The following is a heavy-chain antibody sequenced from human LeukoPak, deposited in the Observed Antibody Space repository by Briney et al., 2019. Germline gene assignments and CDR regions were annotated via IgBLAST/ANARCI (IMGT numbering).Heavy chain of an antibody. D-gene: IGHD6-19*01. Sequence: GGSLRLSCAASGFTFSSYSMNWVRQAPGKGLEWVSSFSGSSSYMYYADSVRGRFTISRDNAKNSLFLQMNSLRAEDTAIYYCAREGSSSGSFDYWGQGTLVTVSS. V-gene: IGHV3-21*01. J-gene: IGHJ4*02. CDR2: FSGSSSYM. CDR1: GFTFSSYS. CDR3: AREGSSSGSFDY.